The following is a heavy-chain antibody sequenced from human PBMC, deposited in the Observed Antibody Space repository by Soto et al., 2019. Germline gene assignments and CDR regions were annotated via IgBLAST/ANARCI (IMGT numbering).Heavy chain of an antibody. CDR3: ARDRYSSGWPFFAG. D-gene: IGHD6-19*01. Sequence: GGSLRLSCAASGFTFSSYGMHWVRQAPGKGLEWVAVIWYDGSNKYYADSVKGRFTISRDNSKNTLYLQMNSLRAEDTAVYYCARDRYSSGWPFFAGWGQGTLVTVSS. J-gene: IGHJ4*02. V-gene: IGHV3-33*01. CDR1: GFTFSSYG. CDR2: IWYDGSNK.